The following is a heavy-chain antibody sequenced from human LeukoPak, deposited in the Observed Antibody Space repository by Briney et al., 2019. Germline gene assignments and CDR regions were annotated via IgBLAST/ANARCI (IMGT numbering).Heavy chain of an antibody. CDR1: GFTFSNYA. CDR2: ITGGRST. J-gene: IGHJ5*02. Sequence: PGGSLRLYCAASGFTFSNYAMSWVRQAPGKGLEWISGITGGRSTYYADSVKGRFTISRDNSKNTLYLQMNSLRAEDTAVFYCAKDHHYYDSSGYYRYNWFDPWGQGTLVTVSS. CDR3: AKDHHYYDSSGYYRYNWFDP. V-gene: IGHV3-23*01. D-gene: IGHD3-22*01.